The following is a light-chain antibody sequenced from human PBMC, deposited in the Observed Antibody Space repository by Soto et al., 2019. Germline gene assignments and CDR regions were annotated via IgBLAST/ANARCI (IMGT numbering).Light chain of an antibody. V-gene: IGKV1-33*01. J-gene: IGKJ4*01. CDR1: QNINNY. CDR2: DAS. Sequence: DIQMTQSPSSLSASVGDRVTITCQASQNINNYLNWYQQKPGRAPKLLIYDASNLEAGVPSRFRGSGSGTDFTFTISRLQPEDIATYHCQQLNSYPLTFGGGTKVDIK. CDR3: QQLNSYPLT.